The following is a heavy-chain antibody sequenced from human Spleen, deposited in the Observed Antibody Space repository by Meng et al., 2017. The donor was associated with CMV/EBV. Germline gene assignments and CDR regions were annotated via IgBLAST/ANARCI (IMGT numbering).Heavy chain of an antibody. D-gene: IGHD1-26*01. CDR1: GFALSSYS. CDR3: ARVSWAGF. V-gene: IGHV3-21*01. J-gene: IGHJ4*02. CDR2: ISSGSIDM. Sequence: GGSLRLSCAASGFALSSYSMNWVRQAPGKGLEWVSSISSGSIDMYYADSVKGRFTISRDNVKNSLYLEMNSLRAEDTAVYYCARVSWAGFWGQGTLVTVSS.